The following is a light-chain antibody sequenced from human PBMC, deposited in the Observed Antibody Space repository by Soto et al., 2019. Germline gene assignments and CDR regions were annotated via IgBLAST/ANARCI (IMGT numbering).Light chain of an antibody. CDR1: NGDVGTHNY. Sequence: QSARTQPPSASGAPGQSVRVSCAGGNGDVGTHNYVSWYQQYPGKAPKLLIYDVVKRPSGIPHRFSGSKSGNTASLTVSGLQADDEADYYCFSYAGGSTFVFGTGTKVTVL. V-gene: IGLV2-8*01. CDR2: DVV. J-gene: IGLJ1*01. CDR3: FSYAGGSTFV.